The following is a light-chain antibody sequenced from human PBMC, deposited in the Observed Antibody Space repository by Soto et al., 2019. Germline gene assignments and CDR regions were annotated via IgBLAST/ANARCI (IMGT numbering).Light chain of an antibody. CDR1: NIERKS. CDR2: DDS. J-gene: IGLJ3*02. V-gene: IGLV3-21*02. Sequence: SYVLTQPPSVSEPPGRTATITCGGDNIERKSVHWYQQKPGQAPVVVVFDDSDRPSGIPERFSGSNSGNTATLTISRVEAGDEADYYCQVWDSSSDHWLFGGGTQLTVL. CDR3: QVWDSSSDHWL.